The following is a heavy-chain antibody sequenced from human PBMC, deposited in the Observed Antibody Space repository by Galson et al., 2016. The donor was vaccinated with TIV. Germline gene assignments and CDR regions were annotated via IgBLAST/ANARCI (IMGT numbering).Heavy chain of an antibody. CDR2: INHWGST. D-gene: IGHD6-6*01. Sequence: ETLSLTCAVYGGSVSGYYWSWIRQSPEKGLEWMGEINHWGSTNYNPSLKSRVTVSIDTSKNQFSLRLTSLTAADTAGYYCARVQWGSSLVHYYYHLDVWGKGITVTVSS. V-gene: IGHV4-34*01. J-gene: IGHJ6*03. CDR1: GGSVSGYY. CDR3: ARVQWGSSLVHYYYHLDV.